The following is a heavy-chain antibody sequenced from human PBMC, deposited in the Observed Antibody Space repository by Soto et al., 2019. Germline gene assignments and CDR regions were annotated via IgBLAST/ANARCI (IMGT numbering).Heavy chain of an antibody. D-gene: IGHD2-21*02. V-gene: IGHV4-59*12. Sequence: SETRSLTCTVSGVSISSYYWSWIRQPPGKGLEWIGYIHHSGSILYNPSLKSRLTISVDTSKNQFSLHLTSVTAADTAVYFCAREDDGGDSLDVWGQGTTVTVSS. CDR1: GVSISSYY. CDR2: IHHSGSI. CDR3: AREDDGGDSLDV. J-gene: IGHJ6*02.